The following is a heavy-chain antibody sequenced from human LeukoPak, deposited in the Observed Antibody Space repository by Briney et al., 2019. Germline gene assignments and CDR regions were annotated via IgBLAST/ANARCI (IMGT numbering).Heavy chain of an antibody. D-gene: IGHD1-26*01. CDR3: ARIGIGGDYFDY. V-gene: IGHV2-70*01. Sequence: GPTLIQPTQPLTLTCTFSGFSLRTSGMCVSWIRQPPEKALEWLALSDWDEDKYYITSLKTRLTISKDTSKNQVGLTMTNMDPVDTATYYCARIGIGGDYFDYWGQGTLVTVSS. CDR1: GFSLRTSGMC. CDR2: SDWDEDK. J-gene: IGHJ4*02.